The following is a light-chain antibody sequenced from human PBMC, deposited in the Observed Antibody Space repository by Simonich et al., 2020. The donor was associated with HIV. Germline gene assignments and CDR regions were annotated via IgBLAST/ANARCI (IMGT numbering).Light chain of an antibody. J-gene: IGLJ2*01. CDR2: DVS. CDR3: SSYAGSNNFVV. V-gene: IGLV2-14*01. CDR1: SSDVGGYNY. Sequence: QSALTQPASVSGSPGQSITISCTGTSSDVGGYNYVSWYQQHPGKAPKLLLYDVSKRPSGVSTRFPGSKSGNTASLAVSGLQAEDEADYYCSSYAGSNNFVVFGGGTKLTVL.